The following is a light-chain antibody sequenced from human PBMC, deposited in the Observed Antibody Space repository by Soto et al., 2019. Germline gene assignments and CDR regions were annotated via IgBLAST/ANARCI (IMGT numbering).Light chain of an antibody. V-gene: IGKV1-5*03. CDR2: QAS. CDR3: QQYSAYPWT. J-gene: IGKJ1*01. CDR1: QSISSW. Sequence: DIQMTQSPSRLSASVGDRVILTCRASQSISSWLAWYQQKPGRAPKLLIYQASSLESEVPSRFSGSGSGTEFTLIISSLQPDDFATYDCQQYSAYPWTFGQGTKVEIK.